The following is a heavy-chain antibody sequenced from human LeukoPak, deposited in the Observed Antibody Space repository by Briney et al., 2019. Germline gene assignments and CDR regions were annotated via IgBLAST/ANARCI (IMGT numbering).Heavy chain of an antibody. CDR2: ISSSGLTT. CDR3: ARVFNSYGYFDY. V-gene: IGHV3-23*01. CDR1: RFIFSSYA. J-gene: IGHJ4*02. D-gene: IGHD5-18*01. Sequence: GGSLRLSCAASRFIFSSYAMSWVRQAPGKGLEWVSSISSSGLTTYYADSVKGRFTISRDYSKKTVYLRMNSLRAEDTAVYYCARVFNSYGYFDYWGQGTLVTVSS.